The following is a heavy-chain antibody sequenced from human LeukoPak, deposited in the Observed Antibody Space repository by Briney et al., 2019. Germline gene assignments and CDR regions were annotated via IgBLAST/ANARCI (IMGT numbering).Heavy chain of an antibody. CDR2: IYYSGST. D-gene: IGHD2-15*01. CDR1: GGSISSYY. V-gene: IGHV4-59*08. Sequence: PSETLSLTCTVSGGSISSYYWSWIRQPPGEGLEWIGYIYYSGSTNYNPSLKSRVTISVDTSKNQFSLKLSSVTAADTAVYYCARVGSCPSLWCYYGMDVWGQGTTVTVSS. CDR3: ARVGSCPSLWCYYGMDV. J-gene: IGHJ6*02.